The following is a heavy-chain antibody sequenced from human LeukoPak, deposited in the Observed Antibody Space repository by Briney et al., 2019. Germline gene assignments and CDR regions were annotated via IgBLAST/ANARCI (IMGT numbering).Heavy chain of an antibody. CDR2: IYTSGST. Sequence: PSETLSLTCTVSGGSISSYYWSWIRQPAGKGLEWIGRIYTSGSTNYNPSLKSRVIMSVDTSKNQFSLKLNSVTAADTAVYYCARERMVTTYLDYYYYYMDVWGKGTTVTISS. CDR1: GGSISSYY. D-gene: IGHD4-17*01. CDR3: ARERMVTTYLDYYYYYMDV. J-gene: IGHJ6*03. V-gene: IGHV4-4*07.